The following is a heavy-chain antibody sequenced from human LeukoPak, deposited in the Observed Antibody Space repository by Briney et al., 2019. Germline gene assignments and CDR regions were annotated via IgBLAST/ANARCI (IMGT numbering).Heavy chain of an antibody. J-gene: IGHJ6*02. CDR1: GYTFTSYY. CDR3: ARGQDILTGTALDGMDV. CDR2: INPSGGST. Sequence: ASVKVSCKASGYTFTSYYMHWVRQAPGQGLEWMGIINPSGGSTSYAQKFQGRVTMTRDTSTSTVYMELSSLRSEDTAVYYCARGQDILTGTALDGMDVWGQGTTVTVSS. D-gene: IGHD3-9*01. V-gene: IGHV1-46*01.